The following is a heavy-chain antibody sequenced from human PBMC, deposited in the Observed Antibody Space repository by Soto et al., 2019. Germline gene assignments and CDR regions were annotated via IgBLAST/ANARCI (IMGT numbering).Heavy chain of an antibody. V-gene: IGHV1-18*04. CDR3: ARDPATAYSSSSFDY. Sequence: ASVKVSCKASGYTFTTYGITWVRQAPGQGLEWMGWISAYDGNTNYAQKLQGRVSMTTDSSTSTAYMELRSLRSDDTAVYYCARDPATAYSSSSFDYWGQ. D-gene: IGHD6-6*01. CDR1: GYTFTTYG. J-gene: IGHJ4*01. CDR2: ISAYDGNT.